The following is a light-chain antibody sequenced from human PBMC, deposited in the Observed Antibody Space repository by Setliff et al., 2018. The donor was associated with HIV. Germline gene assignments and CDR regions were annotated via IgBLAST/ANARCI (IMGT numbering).Light chain of an antibody. J-gene: IGLJ1*01. V-gene: IGLV2-14*03. Sequence: QSALAQPASVSGSPGQSITISCSGTSSDIGSYNYVSWYQQHPGKAPKLMIYDVSQRPSRDSSRFSGSKSGDTASLTISGLQAEDEADYYCCSYTSANTYVFGTGTQLTVL. CDR3: CSYTSANTYV. CDR2: DVS. CDR1: SSDIGSYNY.